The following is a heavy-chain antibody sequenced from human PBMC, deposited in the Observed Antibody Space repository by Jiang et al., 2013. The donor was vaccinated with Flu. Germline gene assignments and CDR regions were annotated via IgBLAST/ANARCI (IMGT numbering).Heavy chain of an antibody. Sequence: RIDPSDSYTNYSPSFQGHVTISADKSISTAYLQWSSLKAADTAMYYCARIGVKRGMVRGADWGQGTLVTVSS. J-gene: IGHJ4*02. D-gene: IGHD3-10*01. CDR3: ARIGVKRGMVRGAD. V-gene: IGHV5-10-1*01. CDR2: IDPSDSYT.